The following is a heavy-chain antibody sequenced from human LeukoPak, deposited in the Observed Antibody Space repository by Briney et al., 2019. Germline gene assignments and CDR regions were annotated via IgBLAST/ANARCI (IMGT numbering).Heavy chain of an antibody. CDR1: GFTFSSYA. Sequence: GGSLRLSCAASGFTFSSYAMSWVCQAPGKGLEWVSAIWSSSGNTYYADSVTGRFTISRDNSKNTLYLQMHSLRADDTAVYYCAKEGANQRYYYMDVWGKGTTVTVSS. J-gene: IGHJ6*03. CDR2: IWSSSGNT. CDR3: AKEGANQRYYYMDV. D-gene: IGHD4/OR15-4a*01. V-gene: IGHV3-23*01.